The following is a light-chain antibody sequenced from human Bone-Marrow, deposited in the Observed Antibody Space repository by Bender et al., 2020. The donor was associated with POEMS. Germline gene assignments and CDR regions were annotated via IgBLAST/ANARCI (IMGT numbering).Light chain of an antibody. CDR3: SSYTSSLSVV. CDR2: AVS. J-gene: IGLJ2*01. CDR1: SSDVGGYNY. Sequence: QSALTQPASVSGSPGQSITISCTGTSSDVGGYNYVSWYQQYPGKAPKLMIYAVSNRPSGVSSRFSGSKSGNTASLTISGLRADDDADYFCSSYTSSLSVVFGGGTKLTVL. V-gene: IGLV2-14*01.